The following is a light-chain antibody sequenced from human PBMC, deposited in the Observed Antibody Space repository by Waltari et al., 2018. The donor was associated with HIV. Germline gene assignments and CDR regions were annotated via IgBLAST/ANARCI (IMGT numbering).Light chain of an antibody. V-gene: IGLV1-40*01. CDR2: GNR. J-gene: IGLJ1*01. CDR1: SSNIGEGSD. CDR3: QSYDSSLSSFV. Sequence: QSLLTQPPSVSGAPGQRVNISCTGSSSNIGEGSDGHWYRQLPGTSPKLLISGNRIRPSGVPERFSGSMSGTSASLAITGLQGEDDADYYCQSYDSSLSSFVFGPGTKVTVL.